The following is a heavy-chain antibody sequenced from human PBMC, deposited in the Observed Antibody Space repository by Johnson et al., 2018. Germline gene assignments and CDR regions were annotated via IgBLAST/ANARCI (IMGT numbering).Heavy chain of an antibody. CDR1: GFTVSSNY. V-gene: IGHV3-23*04. Sequence: VQLVESGGGVVQPGGSLRLSCAASGFTVSSNYMSWVRQAPGKGLEWVSAISGSGGSTYYADSVKGRFTISRDNSKNTLYLQMNSRRAEDTAVYYCAKNRGIVGAGAAFDIWGQGTMVTVSS. J-gene: IGHJ3*02. CDR2: ISGSGGST. CDR3: AKNRGIVGAGAAFDI. D-gene: IGHD1-26*01.